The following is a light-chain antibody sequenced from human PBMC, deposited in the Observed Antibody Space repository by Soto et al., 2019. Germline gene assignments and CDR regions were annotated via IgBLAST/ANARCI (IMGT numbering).Light chain of an antibody. CDR3: QQYAGSVRT. J-gene: IGKJ1*01. CDR1: QSITANY. CDR2: DAS. V-gene: IGKV3-20*01. Sequence: ENVLTQSPGTLSLTPGERATLSCRASQSITANYLAWYQQRPGQAPRLLIYDASSGATGIPDRFSGSGSGADFTLTISRLEPEDFAVYYCQQYAGSVRTFGQGTKV.